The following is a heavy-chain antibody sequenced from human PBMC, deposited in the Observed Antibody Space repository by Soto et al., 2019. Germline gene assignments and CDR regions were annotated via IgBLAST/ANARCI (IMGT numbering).Heavy chain of an antibody. CDR2: ISGSGGST. D-gene: IGHD6-19*01. Sequence: GGSLRISCAASGFTFSSYAMSWVRQAPGKGLEWVSAISGSGGSTYYADSVKGRFTISRDNSKNTLYLQMNSLRAEDTDVYYCASEVYSSGWYEGEGGYWGQGTLVTVSS. CDR1: GFTFSSYA. CDR3: ASEVYSSGWYEGEGGY. J-gene: IGHJ4*02. V-gene: IGHV3-23*01.